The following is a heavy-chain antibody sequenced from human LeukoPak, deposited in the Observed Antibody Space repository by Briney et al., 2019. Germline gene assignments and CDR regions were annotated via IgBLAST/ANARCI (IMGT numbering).Heavy chain of an antibody. D-gene: IGHD5-12*01. V-gene: IGHV3-11*01. CDR3: ASDIVATSGDF. CDR2: ITSSGDDI. Sequence: GGSLRLSCAASGFTFSDYYMSWIRQAPGKGLEWVAYITSSGDDIYYADSVKGRFTISRDNAKNALFLRMSSLRVEDTATYYCASDIVATSGDFWGKGTLVSVSS. J-gene: IGHJ4*02. CDR1: GFTFSDYY.